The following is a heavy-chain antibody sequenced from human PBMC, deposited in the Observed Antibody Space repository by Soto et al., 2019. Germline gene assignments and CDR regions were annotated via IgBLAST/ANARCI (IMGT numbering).Heavy chain of an antibody. J-gene: IGHJ6*02. CDR1: GFTFRDYD. V-gene: IGHV3-13*05. D-gene: IGHD3-3*01. CDR3: ARSQAMTIFGVVEGMDV. CDR2: IGVAGDP. Sequence: PGGSLRLSCVASGFTFRDYDMHWVREATGKGLELVSTIGVAGDPSYPDSVKGRFTISRENAENSLYLQMDSLSAGDSAVYYCARSQAMTIFGVVEGMDVWVQAAPVTVXS.